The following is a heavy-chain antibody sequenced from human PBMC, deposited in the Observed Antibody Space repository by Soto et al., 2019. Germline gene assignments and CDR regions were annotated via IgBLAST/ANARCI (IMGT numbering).Heavy chain of an antibody. Sequence: ASVKVSCKASGYTFTSYYMHWVRQAPGQGLEWMGIINPSGGSTSYAKKFQGRVTMTRDTSTSTVYMELSSLRSEDTAVYYCARGGFDYDFWSGYYGNWFDPWGQGTLVTVSS. CDR1: GYTFTSYY. J-gene: IGHJ5*02. CDR2: INPSGGST. CDR3: ARGGFDYDFWSGYYGNWFDP. D-gene: IGHD3-3*01. V-gene: IGHV1-46*01.